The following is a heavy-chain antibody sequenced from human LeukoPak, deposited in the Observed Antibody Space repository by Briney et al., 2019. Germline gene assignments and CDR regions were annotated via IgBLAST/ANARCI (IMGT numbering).Heavy chain of an antibody. J-gene: IGHJ3*01. Sequence: GGSLRLSCAASGFTFRTNAMSWVRQAPGKGLEWVSAISATNTYYADAVKGRFTISRDDSKNTVYLHMNSLTAEDRAVYYCVKEHVDRGFTRSFEVWGQGTVVTVSS. V-gene: IGHV3-23*01. D-gene: IGHD3-10*01. CDR2: ISATNT. CDR1: GFTFRTNA. CDR3: VKEHVDRGFTRSFEV.